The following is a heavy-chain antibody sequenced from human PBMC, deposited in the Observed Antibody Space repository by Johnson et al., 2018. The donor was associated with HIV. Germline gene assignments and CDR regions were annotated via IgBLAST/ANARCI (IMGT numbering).Heavy chain of an antibody. CDR2: INWNGGST. J-gene: IGHJ3*02. V-gene: IGHV3-20*04. CDR3: AREYYYESPEAFDI. CDR1: GFTFSNAW. Sequence: VQLVESGGGVVQPGGSLRLSCAASGFTFSNAWMSWVRQAPGKGLEWVSGINWNGGSTGYADSVKGRFTISRDNAKNSLYLQMNSLRAEDTAVYFCAREYYYESPEAFDIWGQGTMVTVSS. D-gene: IGHD3-22*01.